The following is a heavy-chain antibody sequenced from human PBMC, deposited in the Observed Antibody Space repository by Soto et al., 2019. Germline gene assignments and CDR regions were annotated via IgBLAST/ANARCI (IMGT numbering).Heavy chain of an antibody. CDR2: IYWNDDK. V-gene: IGHV2-5*01. Sequence: QITLKESGPTLVKPTQTLTLTCTFSGFSLSTSGVGVGWIRQPPGKALEWLALIYWNDDKRYSPSLKSRLTITKDTSKNQVVLTMTNMDPVDTATYYCAHVAKSLLWFGELGRYFDLWGRGTLGTVSS. CDR1: GFSLSTSGVG. D-gene: IGHD3-10*01. J-gene: IGHJ2*01. CDR3: AHVAKSLLWFGELGRYFDL.